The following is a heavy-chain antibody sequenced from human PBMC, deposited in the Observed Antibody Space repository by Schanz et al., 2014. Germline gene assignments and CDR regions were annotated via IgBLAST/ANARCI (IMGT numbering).Heavy chain of an antibody. CDR1: GGSIRSGTYY. D-gene: IGHD1-1*01. J-gene: IGHJ2*01. V-gene: IGHV4-61*02. CDR3: ARDTTWRLDL. Sequence: QVQLQESGPGLVKPSQTLSLTCTVSGGSIRSGTYYWSWMRQPAGEALEWVGRVFPNGVTNYNPSLKSRGHIALDTSKNQWSLPLTSLTAADTAVYYCARDTTWRLDLWGRGTLVTVSS. CDR2: VFPNGVT.